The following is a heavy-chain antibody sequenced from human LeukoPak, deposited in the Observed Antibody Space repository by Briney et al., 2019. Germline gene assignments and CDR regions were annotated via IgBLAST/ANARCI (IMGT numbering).Heavy chain of an antibody. CDR1: GFTFSSYA. CDR2: ISYDGSNK. CDR3: AKDAKRLGYCSSTSCYFV. V-gene: IGHV3-30-3*01. Sequence: PGGSLRLSCAASGFTFSSYAMHWVRQAPGKGLEWVAVISYDGSNKYYADSVKGRFTISRDNSKNTLYLQMNSLRAEDTAVYYCAKDAKRLGYCSSTSCYFVWGKGTTVTVSS. D-gene: IGHD2-2*01. J-gene: IGHJ6*04.